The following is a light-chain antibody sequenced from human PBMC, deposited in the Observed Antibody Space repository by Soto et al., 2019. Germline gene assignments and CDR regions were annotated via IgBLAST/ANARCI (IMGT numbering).Light chain of an antibody. CDR1: QSVSSSF. CDR2: GAS. Sequence: EIVLTQSPGTLSLSPGERATLSCRASQSVSSSFLAWYQQKPGQAPRLLIFGASSRATGIPDRFRGSGSVTDFTLTISRLEPEDFAAYYCHQYGSSPATFGQGTKVDIK. J-gene: IGKJ1*01. CDR3: HQYGSSPAT. V-gene: IGKV3-20*01.